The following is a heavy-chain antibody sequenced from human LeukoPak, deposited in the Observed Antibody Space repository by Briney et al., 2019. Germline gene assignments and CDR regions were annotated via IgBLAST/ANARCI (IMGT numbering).Heavy chain of an antibody. CDR1: GGSISSGDYY. CDR2: IYYSGST. J-gene: IGHJ4*02. V-gene: IGHV4-30-4*02. Sequence: SETLSLTCTVSGGSISSGDYYWSWIRQPPGKGLEWIGYIYYSGSTYYNPSLKSRVTISVDTSKNQFSLKLSSVTAADTAVYYCARKLYYYDSSGYPRPTGEFDYWGQGTLVTVSS. CDR3: ARKLYYYDSSGYPRPTGEFDY. D-gene: IGHD3-22*01.